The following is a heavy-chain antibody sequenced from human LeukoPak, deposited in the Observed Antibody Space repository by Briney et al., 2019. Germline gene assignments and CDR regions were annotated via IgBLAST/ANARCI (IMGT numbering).Heavy chain of an antibody. D-gene: IGHD3-22*01. CDR3: ARELDSSGHSSPFDY. CDR2: IYSGGST. J-gene: IGHJ4*02. Sequence: PGGSLRLSCAASGFTVSSNYMSWVRQAPGKGLEWVSVIYSGGSTYYADSVKGRFTISRDNSKNTLYLQMNSLRAEDTAVYYCARELDSSGHSSPFDYWGQGTLVTVSS. CDR1: GFTVSSNY. V-gene: IGHV3-66*02.